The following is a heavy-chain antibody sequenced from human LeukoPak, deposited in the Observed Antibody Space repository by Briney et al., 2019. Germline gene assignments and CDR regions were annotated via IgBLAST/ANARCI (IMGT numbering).Heavy chain of an antibody. V-gene: IGHV4-4*07. Sequence: SETLSLTCTVSGGSISSYYWSWIRQPAGKGLEWIGRIYTSGSTNYSPSLKSRVTMSVDTSKKQFSLKLRSVTAADTAVYYCARESDQVVAATGVDYWGQGTLVTVSS. CDR2: IYTSGST. CDR1: GGSISSYY. CDR3: ARESDQVVAATGVDY. J-gene: IGHJ4*02. D-gene: IGHD2-15*01.